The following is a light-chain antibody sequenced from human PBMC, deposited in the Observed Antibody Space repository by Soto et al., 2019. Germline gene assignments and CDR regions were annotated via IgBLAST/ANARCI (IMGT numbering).Light chain of an antibody. CDR2: RNN. V-gene: IGLV1-47*01. CDR3: ATWDDSLSGVV. Sequence: QSVLTQPPSASGTPGQRVTISCSGSSXNIGSNYVSWYQHLPGTAPKLLIYRNNQRPSGVPDRFSGSKSGTSASLAISGLRSEDEADYYCATWDDSLSGVVFGGGTKVTVL. J-gene: IGLJ2*01. CDR1: SXNIGSNY.